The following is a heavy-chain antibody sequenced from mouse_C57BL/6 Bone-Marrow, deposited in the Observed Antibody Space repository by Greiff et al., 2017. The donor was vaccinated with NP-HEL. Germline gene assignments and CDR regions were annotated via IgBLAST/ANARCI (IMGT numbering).Heavy chain of an antibody. CDR3: ARTGLGRY. CDR1: GYTFTDYY. Sequence: VQLQQSGPVLVKPGASVKMSCKASGYTFTDYYMNWVKQSPGKSLEWIGVINPYNGGTSYNQKFKGKATLTVDKSSSTAYMELNSLTSEDSAVYYCARTGLGRYWGQGTTLTVSS. D-gene: IGHD4-1*01. CDR2: INPYNGGT. J-gene: IGHJ2*01. V-gene: IGHV1-19*01.